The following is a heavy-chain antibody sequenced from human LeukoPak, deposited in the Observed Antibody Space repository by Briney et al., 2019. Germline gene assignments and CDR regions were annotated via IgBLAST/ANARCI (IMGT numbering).Heavy chain of an antibody. CDR2: IYYSGST. V-gene: IGHV4-59*01. CDR3: ARDCSGGSCLDV. J-gene: IGHJ6*02. D-gene: IGHD2-15*01. CDR1: GGSISSYY. Sequence: PSETLSLTCTVSGGSISSYYWSWIRQPPGKGLEWIGYIYYSGSTNYNPSLKSRVTISVDTSKNRFSLKLSSVTAADTAVYHCARDCSGGSCLDVWGQGTTVTVSS.